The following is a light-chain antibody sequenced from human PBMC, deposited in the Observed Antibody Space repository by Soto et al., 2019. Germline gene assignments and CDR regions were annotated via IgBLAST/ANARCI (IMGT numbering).Light chain of an antibody. CDR3: QQYTNAHGIT. J-gene: IGKJ5*01. CDR1: QGVGNKY. CDR2: AAS. V-gene: IGKV3-20*01. Sequence: EIALTQSPGTLSLSPGERATLSCRASQGVGNKYLAWYQQRPGQAPSLLIYAASSRATGVPDRFSGSGSGTDFPLTLSRLEAEDFAVYYCQQYTNAHGITFGQGTRLEIK.